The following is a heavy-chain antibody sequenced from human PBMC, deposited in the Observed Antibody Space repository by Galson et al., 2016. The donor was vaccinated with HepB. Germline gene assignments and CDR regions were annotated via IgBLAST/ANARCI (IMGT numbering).Heavy chain of an antibody. CDR2: ISYDERNK. CDR3: AASPATTEVPEGYALDF. J-gene: IGHJ3*01. Sequence: SLRLSCAASGFSFSSQATYWVRQAPGKGLEWVAVISYDERNKYYTDSVRGRFTVSRDSSKYTLYLQMNSLRIEDTAVYYCAASPATTEVPEGYALDFWGQGTMVTVSS. CDR1: GFSFSSQA. V-gene: IGHV3-30*04. D-gene: IGHD4-11*01.